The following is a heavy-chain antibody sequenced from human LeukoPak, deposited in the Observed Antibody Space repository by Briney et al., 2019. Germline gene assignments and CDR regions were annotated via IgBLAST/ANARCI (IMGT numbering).Heavy chain of an antibody. Sequence: GSLRLSCAASGFTFSDYYMSWIRQAPGKGLEWVSYISSSGSTIYYADSVKGRFTISRDNAKNSLYLQMNSLRAEDTAVYYCARETYYDFWSGYYPWGQGTLVTVSS. CDR1: GFTFSDYY. CDR3: ARETYYDFWSGYYP. D-gene: IGHD3-3*01. V-gene: IGHV3-11*04. J-gene: IGHJ5*02. CDR2: ISSSGSTI.